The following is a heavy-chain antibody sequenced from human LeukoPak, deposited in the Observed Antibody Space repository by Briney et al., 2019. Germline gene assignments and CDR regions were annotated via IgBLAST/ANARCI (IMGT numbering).Heavy chain of an antibody. Sequence: ASVKVSCKASGYTFTGYYMHWVRQAPGQGLEWMGWINPNSGGTNYAQKFQGRVTMTRDTSISTAYMELSRLRSDDTAVYYCAIKQWLVQRDWFDPWGQGTLVTVSS. CDR3: AIKQWLVQRDWFDP. J-gene: IGHJ5*02. CDR2: INPNSGGT. V-gene: IGHV1-2*02. D-gene: IGHD6-19*01. CDR1: GYTFTGYY.